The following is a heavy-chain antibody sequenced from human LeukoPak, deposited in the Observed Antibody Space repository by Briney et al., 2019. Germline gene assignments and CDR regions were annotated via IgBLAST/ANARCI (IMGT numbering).Heavy chain of an antibody. CDR3: ARDPDTPLHGMDV. CDR1: GGSISSYY. Sequence: SETLSLTCTVSGGSISSYYWSWIRQPPGKGLEWIGYIYYSGSTNYNPSLKSRVTISVDTSKNQFSLKLSSVTAADTAVYYCARDPDTPLHGMDVWGQGTTVTVSS. V-gene: IGHV4-59*12. D-gene: IGHD2-2*02. CDR2: IYYSGST. J-gene: IGHJ6*02.